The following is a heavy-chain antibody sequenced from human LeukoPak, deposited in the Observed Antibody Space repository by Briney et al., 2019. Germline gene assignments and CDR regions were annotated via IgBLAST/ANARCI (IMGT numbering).Heavy chain of an antibody. J-gene: IGHJ6*03. D-gene: IGHD2-2*01. V-gene: IGHV3-30*02. CDR2: IRYDGSNT. Sequence: PGGSLRLSCAASEFTFSNYGMHWVRQPPGKGPEWVAFIRYDGSNTYYADSVQGRFTLSRDNSKNTLYLQMNSLRAEDTAVYYCAREQVVPAAMTYYYYYYMDVWGKGTTVTVSS. CDR1: EFTFSNYG. CDR3: AREQVVPAAMTYYYYYYMDV.